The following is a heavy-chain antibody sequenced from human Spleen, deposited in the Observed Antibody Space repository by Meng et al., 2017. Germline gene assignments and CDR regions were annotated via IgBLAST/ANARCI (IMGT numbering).Heavy chain of an antibody. Sequence: GESLKISCTASGFTFARNAMSWVRQAPGRGLEWVSAIGNSDEPYYADSVEGRFTISRDASKNTLYLQMNSLRADDTAVYYCAKGATEAPLFDYWGQGTLVTVSS. CDR1: GFTFARNA. CDR3: AKGATEAPLFDY. V-gene: IGHV3-23*01. D-gene: IGHD1-26*01. J-gene: IGHJ4*02. CDR2: IGNSDEP.